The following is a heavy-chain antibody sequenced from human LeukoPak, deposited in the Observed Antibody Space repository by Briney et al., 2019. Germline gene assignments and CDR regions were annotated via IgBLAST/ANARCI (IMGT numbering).Heavy chain of an antibody. CDR2: IYHSGST. V-gene: IGHV4-59*01. J-gene: IGHJ4*02. CDR3: ARGGGYASPIGY. D-gene: IGHD5-12*01. CDR1: GGSISTYY. Sequence: SETLSLTCTLSGGSISTYYRSWIRQPPGKGLEWIGCIYHSGSTNYNPSLKSRVTISVDTSKNQFSLKLSSVTAADTAVYYCARGGGYASPIGYWGKGALVTVSS.